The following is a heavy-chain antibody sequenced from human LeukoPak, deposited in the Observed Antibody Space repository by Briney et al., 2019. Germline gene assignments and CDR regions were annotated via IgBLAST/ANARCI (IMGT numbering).Heavy chain of an antibody. CDR2: INWNGGST. D-gene: IGHD3-10*01. V-gene: IGHV3-20*04. Sequence: GGSLRLSCATSGFTFDDYGMSWVRQAPGKGLEWVSGINWNGGSTGYADSVKGRFTISRDNAKNSLYLQMNSLRAEDTALYYCARDSSLVRGVIRGAFDYWGQGTLVTVSS. CDR1: GFTFDDYG. CDR3: ARDSSLVRGVIRGAFDY. J-gene: IGHJ4*02.